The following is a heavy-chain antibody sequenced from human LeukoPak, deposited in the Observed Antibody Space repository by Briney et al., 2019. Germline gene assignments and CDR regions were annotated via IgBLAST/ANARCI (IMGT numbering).Heavy chain of an antibody. J-gene: IGHJ4*02. CDR1: GFTFNTYA. D-gene: IGHD6-13*01. Sequence: GGSLRLSCAASGFTFNTYAMTWVRQAPGKGLEWVSSISHSGGSLYYPDSVKGRFTVSRDNAKNSLYLQMNSLRAEDTALYYCAKDRGHSSSWYFDYWGQGTLVTVSS. V-gene: IGHV3-23*01. CDR3: AKDRGHSSSWYFDY. CDR2: ISHSGGSL.